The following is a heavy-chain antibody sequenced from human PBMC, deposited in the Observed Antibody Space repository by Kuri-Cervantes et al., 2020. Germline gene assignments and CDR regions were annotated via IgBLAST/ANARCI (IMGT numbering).Heavy chain of an antibody. CDR1: GYSISSGYY. CDR3: ARGVVVATNVNAFDI. J-gene: IGHJ3*02. V-gene: IGHV4-38-2*01. Sequence: SETLSLTCAVSGYSISSGYYWGWIRQPPGEGLEWIGSISHSGSTNYNPSLKSRVTISVDKSKNQFSLKLSSVTAADTAVYYCARGVVVATNVNAFDIWGQGTMVTVSS. CDR2: ISHSGST. D-gene: IGHD2-15*01.